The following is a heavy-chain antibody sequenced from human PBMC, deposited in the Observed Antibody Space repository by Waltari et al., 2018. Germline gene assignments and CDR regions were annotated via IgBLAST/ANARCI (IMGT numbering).Heavy chain of an antibody. D-gene: IGHD6-25*01. CDR2: IIPIFGTA. V-gene: IGHV1-69*05. J-gene: IGHJ4*02. CDR1: GGTFSSYA. CDR3: AVSGAGVDYFDY. Sequence: QVQLVQSGAEVKKPGSSVKVSCKASGGTFSSYAISWVRQAPGQGLEWMGGIIPIFGTANYAQKFQGRVTITTDESTSTAYMELSSLRSEETAVYYCAVSGAGVDYFDYWGQGTLVTVSS.